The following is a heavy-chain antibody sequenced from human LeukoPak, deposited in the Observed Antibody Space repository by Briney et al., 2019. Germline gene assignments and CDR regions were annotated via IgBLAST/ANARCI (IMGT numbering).Heavy chain of an antibody. CDR2: ISNDGDT. Sequence: GGSLRLSCAASGFTFSDYYMSWVRQGPGKGLECVSVISNDGDTYYADSVKGRFTISRDTSKNTVSLQMNSLGAEDTAVYYCAGDKTTGGWYEFDYWGQGTLVTVSS. V-gene: IGHV3-53*01. CDR3: AGDKTTGGWYEFDY. CDR1: GFTFSDYY. D-gene: IGHD6-19*01. J-gene: IGHJ4*02.